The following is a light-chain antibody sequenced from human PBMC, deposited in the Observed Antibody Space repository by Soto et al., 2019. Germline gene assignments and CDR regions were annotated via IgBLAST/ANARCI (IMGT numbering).Light chain of an antibody. V-gene: IGKV3-20*01. CDR1: QRFSSSY. Sequence: EVVFTQSPGTLSLSRGERATLSCRASQRFSSSYLAWYQQKPGQAHRLLIYGASSRATGIPDRFSGSGSGTDFTLTISRLAPEAFAVYYCQQYGSSPPLPFGQGTKVHIK. J-gene: IGKJ1*01. CDR3: QQYGSSPPLP. CDR2: GAS.